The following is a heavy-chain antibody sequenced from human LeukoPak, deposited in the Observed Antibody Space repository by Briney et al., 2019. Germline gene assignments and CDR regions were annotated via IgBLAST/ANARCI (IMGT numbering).Heavy chain of an antibody. CDR1: GYTFTGYY. D-gene: IGHD3-22*01. J-gene: IGHJ6*02. V-gene: IGHV1-2*02. CDR2: INPNSGGT. CDR3: ASERYYYDSSGNYYYYYGMDV. Sequence: ASVKVSCKASGYTFTGYYMHWVRQAPGQGLELMGWINPNSGGTNYAQKFQGRVTMTRDTSISTAYMELSRLRSDDTAVYYCASERYYYDSSGNYYYYYGMDVWGQGTTVTVSS.